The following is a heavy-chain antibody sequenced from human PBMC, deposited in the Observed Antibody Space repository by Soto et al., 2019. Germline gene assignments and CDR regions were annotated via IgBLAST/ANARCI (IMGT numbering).Heavy chain of an antibody. Sequence: QVQLVESGGGVVQPGRSLRLSCAASGFTFSSYGMHWVRQAPGKGLEWVAVISYDGSNKYYADYVKGRFTISRDNSKNTLTLQKNSLRAEDTAVYYCAKVAAGDYFYGMDVWGQGTTVTVSS. CDR2: ISYDGSNK. CDR1: GFTFSSYG. CDR3: AKVAAGDYFYGMDV. D-gene: IGHD6-19*01. V-gene: IGHV3-30*18. J-gene: IGHJ6*02.